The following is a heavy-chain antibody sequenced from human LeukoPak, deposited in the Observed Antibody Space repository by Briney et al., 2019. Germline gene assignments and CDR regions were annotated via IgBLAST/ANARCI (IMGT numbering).Heavy chain of an antibody. CDR1: GGSFSGYY. CDR2: INHSGST. J-gene: IGHJ4*02. CDR3: ASMTTVTTSAFDY. V-gene: IGHV4-34*01. D-gene: IGHD4-17*01. Sequence: SETLSLTCAVYGGSFSGYYWSWIRQPPGKGLEWIGEINHSGSTNYNPSLKSRVTISVDTSKNQFSLKLSSVTAADTAVYYCASMTTVTTSAFDYWGQGTLVTVSS.